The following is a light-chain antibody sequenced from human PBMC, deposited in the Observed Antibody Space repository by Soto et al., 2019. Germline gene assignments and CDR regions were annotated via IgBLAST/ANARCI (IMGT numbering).Light chain of an antibody. CDR2: GAS. Sequence: EIVMTQSPATLSVSPGERATLSCRASQSISSSYLAWYQQKPGQAPRLLIYGASTRATGIPARFSGSGSGTDFTLTISSLEPEDFAVYYCHHRGNGITFGQGTRLE. J-gene: IGKJ5*01. CDR1: QSISSSY. CDR3: HHRGNGIT. V-gene: IGKV3D-20*02.